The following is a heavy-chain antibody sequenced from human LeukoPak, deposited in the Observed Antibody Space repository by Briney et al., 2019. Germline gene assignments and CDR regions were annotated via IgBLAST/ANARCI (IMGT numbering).Heavy chain of an antibody. CDR1: GGSFSGYS. CDR3: ARSQPDWAAPGFDN. Sequence: SETLSLTCSVRGGSFSGYSWTWIRQPPGMGLEWIGESTERGKTRYNPSLKNRVSMSMDTSKNHFSLNLSSVTAADTAVYFCARSQPDWAAPGFDNWGPGTLVTVSS. CDR2: STERGKT. D-gene: IGHD3-9*01. J-gene: IGHJ3*02. V-gene: IGHV4-34*01.